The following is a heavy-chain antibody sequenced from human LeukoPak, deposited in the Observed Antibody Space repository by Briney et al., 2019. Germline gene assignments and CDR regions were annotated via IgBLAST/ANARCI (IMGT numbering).Heavy chain of an antibody. CDR1: GYTFSTYP. Sequence: ASVKVSCKASGYTFSTYPINWVRQAPGQGLEWMGRINPNSGDTNYAQKFQGRVTMTRDTSISTAYMELSRLTSDDTAMYYCARDYCSSTSCLFDYWGQGTLVTVSS. CDR3: ARDYCSSTSCLFDY. D-gene: IGHD2-2*01. J-gene: IGHJ4*02. CDR2: INPNSGDT. V-gene: IGHV1-2*06.